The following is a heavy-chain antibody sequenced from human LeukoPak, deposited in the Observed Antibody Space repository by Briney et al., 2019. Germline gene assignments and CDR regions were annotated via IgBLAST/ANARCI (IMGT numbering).Heavy chain of an antibody. CDR2: IYHSGST. V-gene: IGHV4-30-2*01. Sequence: SETLSLTCAVSGGSISSGGYSWSWIRQPPGKGLEWIGYIYHSGSTYYDPSLKSRVTISVDRSKNQFSLKMSSVTAADTAVFYCARENGDYVLDYWGQGTLVTVSS. CDR1: GGSISSGGYS. CDR3: ARENGDYVLDY. J-gene: IGHJ4*02. D-gene: IGHD4-17*01.